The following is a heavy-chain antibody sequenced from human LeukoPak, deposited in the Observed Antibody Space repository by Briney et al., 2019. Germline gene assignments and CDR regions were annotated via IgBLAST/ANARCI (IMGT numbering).Heavy chain of an antibody. Sequence: GASVKVSCKAFGYTFTGYYMHWVRQAPGQGLEWMGWINPNSGGTNYAQKFQGRVTMTRDTSISTAYMELSRLRSDDTAVYYCARVAVVVVPAAALGYWGQGTLVTVSS. CDR3: ARVAVVVVPAAALGY. CDR1: GYTFTGYY. J-gene: IGHJ4*02. CDR2: INPNSGGT. D-gene: IGHD2-2*01. V-gene: IGHV1-2*02.